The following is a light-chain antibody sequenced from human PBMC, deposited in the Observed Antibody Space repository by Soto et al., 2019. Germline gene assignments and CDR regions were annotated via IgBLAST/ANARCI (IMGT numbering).Light chain of an antibody. CDR3: SSYTSSSTDV. CDR2: EVS. J-gene: IGLJ1*01. CDR1: SSDIGGSNY. V-gene: IGLV2-14*01. Sequence: QSVLTQPASVSGSRGQSITISCTGTSSDIGGSNYVSWYRHHPGKAPKLMIYEVSKRPSGVSNRFSGSKSGNTASLTISGLQAEDEADYYCSSYTSSSTDVFGTGTKLTVL.